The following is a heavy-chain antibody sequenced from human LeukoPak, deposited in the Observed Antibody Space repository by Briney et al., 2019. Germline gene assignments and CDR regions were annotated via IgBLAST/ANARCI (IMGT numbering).Heavy chain of an antibody. CDR3: ARTLSRWDPFDY. J-gene: IGHJ4*02. CDR2: IYYSGTT. D-gene: IGHD1-26*01. V-gene: IGHV4-39*07. CDR1: RGSISSSNYY. Sequence: PSETLSLTCSVSRGSISSSNYYWGWIRQPPGKGLEWIGNIYYSGTTYYNPSLPSLKSRVTILIDTSKNHFSLKLSSVTAADTAVYYCARTLSRWDPFDYWGQGTLVTVSS.